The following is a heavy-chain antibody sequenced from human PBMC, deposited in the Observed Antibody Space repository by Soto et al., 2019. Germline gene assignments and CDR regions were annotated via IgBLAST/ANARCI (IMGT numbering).Heavy chain of an antibody. CDR3: ARDEYSSSSAGYYYYGMDV. Sequence: PGGSLRLSCAASGFTVSSNYMSWVRQAPGKGLEWVSVIYSGGSTYYADSVKGRFTISRDNAKNTLYLQMNSLRDEDTAVYYCARDEYSSSSAGYYYYGMDVWGQGTTVTVSS. CDR1: GFTVSSNY. V-gene: IGHV3-53*01. J-gene: IGHJ6*02. D-gene: IGHD6-6*01. CDR2: IYSGGST.